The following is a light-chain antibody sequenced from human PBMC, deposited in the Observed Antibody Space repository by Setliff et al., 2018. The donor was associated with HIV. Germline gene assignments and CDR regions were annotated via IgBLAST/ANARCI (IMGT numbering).Light chain of an antibody. CDR2: DVS. CDR3: SSYTSSSTSV. V-gene: IGLV2-14*01. J-gene: IGLJ1*01. CDR1: SSDVGGYNY. Sequence: QSALTHPASVSGSPGQSITISCTGTSSDVGGYNYVSWYQQHPGKAPKLMIYDVSKRPSGVSNRFSGSKSGNTAPLTISWLQAEDEADYYCSSYTSSSTSVVGTGTKVTVL.